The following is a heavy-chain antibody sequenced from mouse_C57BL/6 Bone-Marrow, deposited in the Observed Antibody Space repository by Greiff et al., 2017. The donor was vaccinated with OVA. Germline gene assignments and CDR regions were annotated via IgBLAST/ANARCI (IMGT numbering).Heavy chain of an antibody. CDR3: ARCYGYDGPWFAY. D-gene: IGHD2-2*01. CDR2: IYPGDGDT. J-gene: IGHJ3*01. CDR1: GYAFSSSW. Sequence: QVQLQQSGPELVKPGASVKISCKASGYAFSSSWMNWVKQRPGKGLEWIGRIYPGDGDTNYNGKFKGKATLTADKSSSTAYMQLSSLTSEDSAVYFCARCYGYDGPWFAYWGQGTLVTVSA. V-gene: IGHV1-82*01.